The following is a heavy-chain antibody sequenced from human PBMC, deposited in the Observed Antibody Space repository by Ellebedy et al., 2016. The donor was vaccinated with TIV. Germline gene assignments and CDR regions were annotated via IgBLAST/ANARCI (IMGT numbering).Heavy chain of an antibody. Sequence: GESLKISCAASGFTFSSYSMNWVRQAPGKGLGAVGRLKSKTDGGATDYAAAVKGRFTNSRDDSKNTLYLQMNSLKIEDTAVYYCTTSYNYDGSAWGQGTLVTVSS. J-gene: IGHJ4*02. CDR2: LKSKTDGGAT. CDR1: GFTFSSYS. CDR3: TTSYNYDGSA. D-gene: IGHD3-22*01. V-gene: IGHV3-15*07.